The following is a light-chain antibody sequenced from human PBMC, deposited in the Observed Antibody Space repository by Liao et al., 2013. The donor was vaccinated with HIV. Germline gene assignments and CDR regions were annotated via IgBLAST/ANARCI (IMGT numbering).Light chain of an antibody. V-gene: IGLV3-1*01. Sequence: SYELTQPPSVSVSPGQTASITCSGDKLGDKHASWYQQKPGQSPVLVIYQDNKRPSGIPERFSGSNSGNTATLTISGTQAMDGADYYCYSAADNSWVFGGGTKLTVL. CDR1: KLGDKH. CDR2: QDN. J-gene: IGLJ3*02. CDR3: YSAADNSWV.